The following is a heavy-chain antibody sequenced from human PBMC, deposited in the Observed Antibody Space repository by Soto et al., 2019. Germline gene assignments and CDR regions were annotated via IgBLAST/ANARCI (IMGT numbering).Heavy chain of an antibody. V-gene: IGHV3-72*01. CDR2: IRNKANSYTT. CDR1: GFTFSDHY. D-gene: IGHD1-26*01. Sequence: PGGSLRLSCAASGFTFSDHYMDWVRQAPGKGLEWVGRIRNKANSYTTEYAAFVKGRFTISRDDSKNSLCLQMHSLRTEDTAVYSCARVPTSGFSYDPWGQGTLVTV. J-gene: IGHJ5*02. CDR3: ARVPTSGFSYDP.